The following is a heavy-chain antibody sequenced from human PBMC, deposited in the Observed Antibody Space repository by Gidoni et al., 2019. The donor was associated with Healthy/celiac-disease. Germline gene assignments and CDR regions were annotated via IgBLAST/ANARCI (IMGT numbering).Heavy chain of an antibody. CDR3: ARGIVEAVAGVYNWFDP. CDR1: GCSISSYY. D-gene: IGHD6-19*01. V-gene: IGHV4-59*01. Sequence: QVQLQESGPGLVKPSETLSLTCTVSGCSISSYYWSWIRQPPGKGLEWIGYIYYSGSTNYNPSLKSRVTISVDTSKNQFSLKLSSVTAADTAVYYCARGIVEAVAGVYNWFDPWGQGTLVTVSS. CDR2: IYYSGST. J-gene: IGHJ5*02.